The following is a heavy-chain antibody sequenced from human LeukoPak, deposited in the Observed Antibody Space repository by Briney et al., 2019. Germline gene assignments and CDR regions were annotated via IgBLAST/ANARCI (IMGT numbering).Heavy chain of an antibody. D-gene: IGHD1-26*01. V-gene: IGHV3-23*01. CDR1: GFTFSSYA. CDR2: ISGSGGST. J-gene: IGHJ4*02. Sequence: HPGGSLRLSCAASGFTFSSYAMSWVRQAPGKGLEWVSAISGSGGSTYHADSVKGRFTISRDNSKNTLYLQMNSLRAEDTAVYYCAKDPSGEVGATRFDYWGQGTLVTVSS. CDR3: AKDPSGEVGATRFDY.